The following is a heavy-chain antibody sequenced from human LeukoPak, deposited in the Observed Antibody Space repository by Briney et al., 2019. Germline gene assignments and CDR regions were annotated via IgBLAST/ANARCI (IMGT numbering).Heavy chain of an antibody. Sequence: SETLSLTCTVPGGSISSYYWSWIRQPPGKGLEWIGHIYYSGSTNYNPSLKSRVTISVDTSKNQFSLKLSSVTAADTAVYYCARAGRTFSGGWFDPWGQGTLVTVSS. CDR2: IYYSGST. D-gene: IGHD3-16*01. J-gene: IGHJ5*02. V-gene: IGHV4-59*01. CDR3: ARAGRTFSGGWFDP. CDR1: GGSISSYY.